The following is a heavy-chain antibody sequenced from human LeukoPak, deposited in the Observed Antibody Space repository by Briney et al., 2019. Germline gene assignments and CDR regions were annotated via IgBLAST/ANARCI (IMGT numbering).Heavy chain of an antibody. CDR2: ISYDGSNK. V-gene: IGHV3-30*18. Sequence: GGSLRLSCAASGFTFSSYGMHWVRQAPGKGLEWVAVISYDGSNKYYADSVKGRFTISRDNSKNTLYLQMNSLRAEDTAAYYCAKDVSSGYYFDYWGQGTLVTVSS. D-gene: IGHD6-19*01. CDR1: GFTFSSYG. J-gene: IGHJ4*02. CDR3: AKDVSSGYYFDY.